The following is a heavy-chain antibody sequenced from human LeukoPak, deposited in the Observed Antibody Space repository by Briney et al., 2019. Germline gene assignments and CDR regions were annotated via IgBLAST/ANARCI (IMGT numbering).Heavy chain of an antibody. CDR3: ARQPLVRDCGGDCEFDY. Sequence: GESLKISCKGSGYSFTTYWIGWVRQMPGKGLEWMGIIYLGDSDTRYSPSFEGQVTISADRSISTAYLQWSSLKASDTAIYYCARQPLVRDCGGDCEFDYWGQGTLVSVSS. CDR2: IYLGDSDT. D-gene: IGHD2-21*02. V-gene: IGHV5-51*01. J-gene: IGHJ4*02. CDR1: GYSFTTYW.